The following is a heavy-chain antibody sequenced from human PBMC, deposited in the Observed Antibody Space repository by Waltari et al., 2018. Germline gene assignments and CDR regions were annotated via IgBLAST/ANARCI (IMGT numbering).Heavy chain of an antibody. CDR2: ITGNDNT. CDR1: GYTVFAYP. D-gene: IGHD3-10*01. Sequence: QVQLVQSGAEMKKPGASVTLSCKASGYTVFAYPIHWVCQAPGQRLEWMGWITGNDNTKYSQRFQGRVTITRDRSASTTYMGLSTLRSEDTAVYYCASGRERSYGSANYYQLDYWGQGTLVTVSS. CDR3: ASGRERSYGSANYYQLDY. V-gene: IGHV1-3*01. J-gene: IGHJ4*02.